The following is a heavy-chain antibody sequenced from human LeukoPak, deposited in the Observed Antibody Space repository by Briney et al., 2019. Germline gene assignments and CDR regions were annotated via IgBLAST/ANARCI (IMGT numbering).Heavy chain of an antibody. V-gene: IGHV3-30*18. J-gene: IGHJ4*02. CDR2: ISYDGRNK. D-gene: IGHD5-24*01. CDR1: GFTFSSYG. CDR3: AKATPPRDGSNPDY. Sequence: GRSLRLSCAASGFTFSSYGMHWVRQAPGKELEWVAVISYDGRNKYYADSVKGRFTISRDNSKNTLYLQMNSLRAEDTAVYYCAKATPPRDGSNPDYWGQGTLVTVSS.